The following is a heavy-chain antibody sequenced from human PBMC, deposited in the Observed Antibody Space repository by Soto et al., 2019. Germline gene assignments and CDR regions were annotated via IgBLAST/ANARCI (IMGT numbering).Heavy chain of an antibody. CDR3: ATAGNYDSSGRDF. D-gene: IGHD3-22*01. CDR2: ISANSGNT. V-gene: IGHV1-18*04. J-gene: IGHJ4*02. Sequence: AAVKVSCKAFGFIFNNYAISWVRQAPGQGLEWMGWISANSGNTNYAQKLQGRVTMTTDTSTSTAYMELRSLRSDDTAVYYCATAGNYDSSGRDFWGQGTLVTVSS. CDR1: GFIFNNYA.